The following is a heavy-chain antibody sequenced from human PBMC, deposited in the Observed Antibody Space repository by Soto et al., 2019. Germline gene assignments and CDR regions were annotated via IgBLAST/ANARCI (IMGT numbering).Heavy chain of an antibody. V-gene: IGHV3-23*01. CDR2: SRAGGGKT. CDR1: GFTFSSYA. CDR3: AKDLVESCWSTWFDP. J-gene: IGHJ5*02. Sequence: EVQLLESGGGLVQPGGSLRLSCVGSGFTFSSYAMSWVSQHPGKGLEWVSDSRAGGGKTYYADFVKGRFSLSIDNTKNTLYLQMNSMRADYSAVDYWAKDLVESCWSTWFDPRGQGNMVTVSS. D-gene: IGHD6-19*01.